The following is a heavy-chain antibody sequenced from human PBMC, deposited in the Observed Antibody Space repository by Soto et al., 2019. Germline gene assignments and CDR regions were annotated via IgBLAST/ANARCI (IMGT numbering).Heavy chain of an antibody. J-gene: IGHJ4*02. CDR1: GFTFSSYG. Sequence: GRSMRLSCAASGFTFSSYGRHWVRQAPGKGLEWVAVISYDGNNKYYADSMKGRFTISRDNSKNTLYLQMNSLSAEDTAVYYCARDGYSYGQYYFDYWGQGTLVTVSS. V-gene: IGHV3-30*03. D-gene: IGHD5-18*01. CDR3: ARDGYSYGQYYFDY. CDR2: ISYDGNNK.